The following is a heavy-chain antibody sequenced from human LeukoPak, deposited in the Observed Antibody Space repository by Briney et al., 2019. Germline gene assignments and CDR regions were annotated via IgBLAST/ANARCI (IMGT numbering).Heavy chain of an antibody. D-gene: IGHD3-10*01. J-gene: IGHJ4*02. V-gene: IGHV3-23*01. CDR3: ATRYGSGSFDY. CDR1: GITLSNYG. CDR2: ISDSGGRT. Sequence: GGSLRLSCAVSGITLSNYGMSWVRQAPGKGLEWVAGISDSGGRTTYADSVKGRFTISRDNSKNTLYLQMNSLRAEDTAVYYCATRYGSGSFDYWGQGTLVTVSS.